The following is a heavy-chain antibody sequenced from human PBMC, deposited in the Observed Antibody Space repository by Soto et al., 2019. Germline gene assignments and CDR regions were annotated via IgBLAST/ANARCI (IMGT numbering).Heavy chain of an antibody. V-gene: IGHV2-70*01. Sequence: SGPTLVNPTQTLTLTCTFSGFSLSTSGMCVSWIRQPPGKALEWLALIDWDDDKYYSTSLKTRLTISKDTSKNQVVLTMTNMDPVDTATYYCVRIPTYYDILTGYRYYYGMDVWGQGTTVTVSS. CDR1: GFSLSTSGMC. J-gene: IGHJ6*02. CDR3: VRIPTYYDILTGYRYYYGMDV. CDR2: IDWDDDK. D-gene: IGHD3-9*01.